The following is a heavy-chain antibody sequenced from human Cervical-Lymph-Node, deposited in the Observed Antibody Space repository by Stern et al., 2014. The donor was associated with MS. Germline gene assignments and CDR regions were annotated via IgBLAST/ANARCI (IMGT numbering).Heavy chain of an antibody. D-gene: IGHD2-15*01. CDR3: ATKAPPYCSGASCYEY. CDR1: GFTFSSLA. V-gene: IGHV3-30*04. CDR2: ISYDGSKE. J-gene: IGHJ4*02. Sequence: QDQLVQSGGGVVQPGRSLRLSCAASGFTFSSLAMHWVRQAPGKGLEWVSLISYDGSKEYHADSVKGRFTISRDNSKNTLYLQLNSLRVEDTAVYYCATKAPPYCSGASCYEYWGQGTLVTVSS.